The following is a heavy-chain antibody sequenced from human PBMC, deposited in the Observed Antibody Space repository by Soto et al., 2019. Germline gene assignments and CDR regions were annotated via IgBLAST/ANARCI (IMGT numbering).Heavy chain of an antibody. CDR3: ARDGPYCCGGSGYSYAFDI. CDR2: IYSGGST. D-gene: IGHD2-15*01. V-gene: IGHV3-53*04. J-gene: IGHJ3*02. CDR1: GFTVSSNY. Sequence: EVQLVESGGGLVQPGGSLRLSCAASGFTVSSNYMSWVRQAPGKGLEWVSVIYSGGSTYYADSVKRRFTISRHNSKNTLYLQMNSLRAEDTAVYYCARDGPYCCGGSGYSYAFDIWGQGTMVTVSS.